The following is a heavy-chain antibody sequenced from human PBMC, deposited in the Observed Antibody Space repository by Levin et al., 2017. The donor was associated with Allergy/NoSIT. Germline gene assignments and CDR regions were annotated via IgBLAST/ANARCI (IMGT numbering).Heavy chain of an antibody. J-gene: IGHJ4*01. V-gene: IGHV3-23*01. CDR3: AKEVSTPGTIFFDY. Sequence: GGSLRLSCAASGFTFSGYTTSWVRQAPGKGLEWVSAITGTGDTTFYADSVKGRFIISKDNSKNMLYLQMNNLRGEDTALYFCAKEVSTPGTIFFDYWGHGTLVTVSS. D-gene: IGHD2-2*01. CDR1: GFTFSGYT. CDR2: ITGTGDTT.